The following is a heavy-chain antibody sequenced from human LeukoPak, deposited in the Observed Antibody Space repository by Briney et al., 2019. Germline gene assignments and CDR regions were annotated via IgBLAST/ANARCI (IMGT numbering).Heavy chain of an antibody. CDR3: ARLGAEYGSGDC. CDR1: GSSFTTYW. Sequence: GESLKISCTGSGSSFTTYWIAWVRQVPGKGLEWMGIIYLGNSGTTYSPSFQGQVTISADKSINTAYLQWSSLKASDTAMYYCARLGAEYGSGDCWGQGTLVTVSS. D-gene: IGHD3-10*01. J-gene: IGHJ4*02. CDR2: IYLGNSGT. V-gene: IGHV5-51*01.